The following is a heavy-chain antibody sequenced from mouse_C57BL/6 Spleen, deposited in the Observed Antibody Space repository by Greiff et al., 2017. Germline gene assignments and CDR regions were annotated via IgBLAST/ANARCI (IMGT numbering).Heavy chain of an antibody. V-gene: IGHV1-72*01. J-gene: IGHJ1*03. Sequence: VQLQQPGAELVKPGASVKLSCKASGYTFTSYWMHWVKQRPGRGLEWIGRIDPNSGGTKYNEKFKSTATLTVDKPSSTAYMQLSSLTSEDSAVYYCASPLYYDYDGWYFDVWGTGTTVTVSS. CDR1: GYTFTSYW. D-gene: IGHD2-4*01. CDR2: IDPNSGGT. CDR3: ASPLYYDYDGWYFDV.